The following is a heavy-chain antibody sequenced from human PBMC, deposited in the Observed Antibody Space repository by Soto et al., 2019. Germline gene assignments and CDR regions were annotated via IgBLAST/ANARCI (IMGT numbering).Heavy chain of an antibody. CDR1: GFTFSSYG. Sequence: GGSLRLSCAASGFTFSSYGMHWVRQAPGKGLEWVAVISYDGSNKYYADSVKGRFTISRDNSKNTLYLQMNSLRAEDTAVYYCARSTQVVAAAYFDSWGQRTLLTVSS. CDR2: ISYDGSNK. CDR3: ARSTQVVAAAYFDS. J-gene: IGHJ4*02. V-gene: IGHV3-30*03. D-gene: IGHD2-15*01.